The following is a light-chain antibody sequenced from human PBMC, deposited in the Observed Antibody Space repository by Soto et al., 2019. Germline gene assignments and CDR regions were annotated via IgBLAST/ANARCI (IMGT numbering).Light chain of an antibody. J-gene: IGKJ2*01. CDR2: GSS. V-gene: IGKV3-20*01. CDR3: KQYGSSPPYT. CDR1: QSVSNNY. Sequence: EVVLTQSPGTLSLSPGERATLSCRASQSVSNNYFAWYQQKPGQSPRLLIFGSSERATGIPDRFSGSGSGIDLKLNISRLEPQDFAVYYCKQYGSSPPYTFGQGTKLEI.